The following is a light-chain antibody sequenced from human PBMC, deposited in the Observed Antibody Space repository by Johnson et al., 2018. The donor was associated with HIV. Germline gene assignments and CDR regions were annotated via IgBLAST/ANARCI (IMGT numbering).Light chain of an antibody. CDR1: SSNIGNNF. CDR3: GTWDSSLSAYV. CDR2: DNT. J-gene: IGLJ1*01. Sequence: QSVLTQPPSVSAAPGQRVTRSYSGSSSNIGNNFVSWFRQLPLRAPKVLIYDNTKRPSGIPDRFSGSKSGTSATLGITGLQTGDEADHYCGTWDSSLSAYVFGTGTKVIVL. V-gene: IGLV1-51*01.